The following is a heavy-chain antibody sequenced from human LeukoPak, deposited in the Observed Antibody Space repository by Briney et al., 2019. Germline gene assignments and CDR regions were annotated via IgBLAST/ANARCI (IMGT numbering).Heavy chain of an antibody. J-gene: IGHJ4*02. Sequence: RGSLRLSCAASGFTFSSYSMNWVRQAPGKGLEWVSSISSSGSYIHYADSVKGRFTISRDNAKNSLYLQMNSLRAEDTAVYYCTTGIAAAGTDYWGQGTLVTVSS. D-gene: IGHD6-13*01. CDR2: ISSSGSYI. CDR3: TTGIAAAGTDY. V-gene: IGHV3-21*01. CDR1: GFTFSSYS.